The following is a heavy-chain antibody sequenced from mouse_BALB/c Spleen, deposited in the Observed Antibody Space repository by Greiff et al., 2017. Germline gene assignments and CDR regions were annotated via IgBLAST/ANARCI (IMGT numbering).Heavy chain of an antibody. J-gene: IGHJ4*01. CDR3: ARHNYYAMDY. CDR1: GFTFSSYT. CDR2: ISNGGGST. Sequence: EVQRVESGGGLVQPGGSLKLSCAASGFTFSSYTMSRVRQTPEKRLEWVAYISNGGGSTYYPDTVKGRFTISRDNAKNTLYLQMSSLKSEDTAMYYCARHNYYAMDYWGQGTSVTVSS. V-gene: IGHV5-12-2*01.